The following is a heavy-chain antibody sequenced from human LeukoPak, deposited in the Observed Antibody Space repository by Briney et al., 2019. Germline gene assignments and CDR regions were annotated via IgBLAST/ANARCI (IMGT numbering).Heavy chain of an antibody. V-gene: IGHV4-39*01. D-gene: IGHD2-8*01. CDR1: GGSISSSSYY. CDR2: IYYSGST. Sequence: SETLSLTCTVSGGSISSSSYYWGWIRQPPGKGLEWNGSIYYSGSTYYNPSLKSRVTISVDTSKNQFSLKLSSVTAADTAVYYCARHLRVDGVVDYWGQGTLVTVSS. CDR3: ARHLRVDGVVDY. J-gene: IGHJ4*02.